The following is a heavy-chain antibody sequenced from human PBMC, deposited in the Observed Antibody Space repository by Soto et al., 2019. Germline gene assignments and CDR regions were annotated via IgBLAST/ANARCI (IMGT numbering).Heavy chain of an antibody. Sequence: QVQLVQSGAEVKKPGASVKVSCKASGYTFTGYYMHWVRQAPGQGLEWMGWINPNSGGTNYAQKFQGRVTMTRDTSISTAYMELSRLRSDDTAVYYCARPPGKMATISGLNWFDPWGQGTLVTVSS. J-gene: IGHJ5*02. D-gene: IGHD5-12*01. V-gene: IGHV1-2*02. CDR2: INPNSGGT. CDR3: ARPPGKMATISGLNWFDP. CDR1: GYTFTGYY.